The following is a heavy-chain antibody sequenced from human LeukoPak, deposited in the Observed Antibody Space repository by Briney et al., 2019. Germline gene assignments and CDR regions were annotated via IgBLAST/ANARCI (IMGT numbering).Heavy chain of an antibody. V-gene: IGHV3-74*01. CDR1: GFTFSRYW. CDR2: INGDGSTT. CDR3: ATGNYYDSRGYYTFGH. Sequence: GGSLRLSCAASGFTFSRYWMHWVRQAPAKGLVWVSRINGDGSTTSYADSVKGGFTISRDNAKNTLYLQMNSLRAEDTAVYYCATGNYYDSRGYYTFGHWGQGTLVTVSS. D-gene: IGHD3-22*01. J-gene: IGHJ1*01.